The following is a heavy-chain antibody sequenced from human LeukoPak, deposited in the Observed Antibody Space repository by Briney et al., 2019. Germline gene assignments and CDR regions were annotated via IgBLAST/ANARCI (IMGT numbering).Heavy chain of an antibody. CDR2: INQDETEK. D-gene: IGHD6-19*01. J-gene: IGHJ2*01. V-gene: IGHV3-7*03. CDR3: AREPVASAIYYYFDL. Sequence: PAGGSLRLSCAASRFTFSNYWMSWVRQAPGKGLEWVANINQDETEKYYVDSVRGRFTISRDNAKNSLYLQINSLRAEDTAVYYCAREPVASAIYYYFDLWGRGTQVTVSS. CDR1: RFTFSNYW.